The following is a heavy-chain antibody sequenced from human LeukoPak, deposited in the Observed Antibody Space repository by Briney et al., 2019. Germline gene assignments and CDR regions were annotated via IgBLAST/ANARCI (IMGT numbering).Heavy chain of an antibody. Sequence: SGGSLRLSCAASGFTFSSYAMHWVRQAPGKGLEWVAVISYDGSNKYYADSVKGRFTISSDNSKNTLYLQMNSLRVEDTAVYYCARVGEGAAKDWGQGTLVTVSS. CDR1: GFTFSSYA. D-gene: IGHD1-26*01. CDR2: ISYDGSNK. CDR3: ARVGEGAAKD. V-gene: IGHV3-30*14. J-gene: IGHJ4*02.